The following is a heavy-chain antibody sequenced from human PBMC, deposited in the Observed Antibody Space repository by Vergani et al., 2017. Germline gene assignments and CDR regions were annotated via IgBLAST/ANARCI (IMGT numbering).Heavy chain of an antibody. CDR3: GRVADFYGLGSRLLDL. CDR2: MYHSVST. J-gene: IGHJ5*02. D-gene: IGHD3-10*01. V-gene: IGHV4-59*01. CDR1: GGSMSGYY. Sequence: QLHLQESGPGLVKPSETLSLTCSVSGGSMSGYYWSWIRQPPGKELEWIGYMYHSVSTNYNPSLETRVTISGDTSKNQFSLKLNSVTAADTAVYYCGRVADFYGLGSRLLDLWGQGILVTVSS.